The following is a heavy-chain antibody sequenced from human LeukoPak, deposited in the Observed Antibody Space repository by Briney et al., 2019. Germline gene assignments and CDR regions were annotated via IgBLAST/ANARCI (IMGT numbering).Heavy chain of an antibody. CDR1: GFSISDYY. D-gene: IGHD1-26*01. J-gene: IGHJ4*02. CDR2: IERGTST. V-gene: IGHV3-69-1*02. CDR3: ASLWELIGS. Sequence: GGSLRLSCAASGFSISDYYMTWVRQAPGKGLEWVSTIERGTSTLYAGSVKGRFTISRDNTKNTLYLQMNSLRVEDTAIYYCASLWELIGSWGQGTLVTVSS.